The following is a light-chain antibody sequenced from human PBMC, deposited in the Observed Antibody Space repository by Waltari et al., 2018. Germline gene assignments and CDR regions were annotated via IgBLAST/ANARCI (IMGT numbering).Light chain of an antibody. Sequence: DIVMTQSPGSLVVSLGERATINCKSGQDILYNSNNKNYLAWYQHKPGQSPKLLFYWASTRAAGVPDRFSGSGSGTDFTLTISRVQAEDVAIYYCQQDYKTPSFGGGTKLEIK. CDR1: QDILYNSNNKNY. CDR3: QQDYKTPS. V-gene: IGKV4-1*01. CDR2: WAS. J-gene: IGKJ4*01.